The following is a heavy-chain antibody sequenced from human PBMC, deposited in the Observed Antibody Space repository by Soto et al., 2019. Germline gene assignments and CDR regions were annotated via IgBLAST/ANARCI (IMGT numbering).Heavy chain of an antibody. CDR1: GGTFSSYA. Sequence: QVQLVQSGAEVKKPGSSVKVSCKASGGTFSSYAISWVRQAPGQGLEWMGGIIPIFGTANYAQKFQGRVTITADESTSTAYMELSSLRSEDTAVYYCARGWVPYSSSWDDYYYYGMDVWGQGTTVTVSS. CDR2: IIPIFGTA. CDR3: ARGWVPYSSSWDDYYYYGMDV. J-gene: IGHJ6*02. V-gene: IGHV1-69*12. D-gene: IGHD6-13*01.